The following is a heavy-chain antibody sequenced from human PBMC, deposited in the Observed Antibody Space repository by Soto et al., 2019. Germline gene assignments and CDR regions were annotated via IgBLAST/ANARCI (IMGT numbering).Heavy chain of an antibody. CDR2: TYYRSKWYN. Sequence: SQTLSLTCAISGDSVSSNSAAWNWIRQSPSRGLEWLGRTYYRSKWYNDYAVSVKSRITINPDTSKNQFSLQLNSVTPEDTAVYYCARWGYSSGWYEWMYGMDVWGQGTTVTVSS. V-gene: IGHV6-1*01. D-gene: IGHD6-19*01. J-gene: IGHJ6*02. CDR3: ARWGYSSGWYEWMYGMDV. CDR1: GDSVSSNSAA.